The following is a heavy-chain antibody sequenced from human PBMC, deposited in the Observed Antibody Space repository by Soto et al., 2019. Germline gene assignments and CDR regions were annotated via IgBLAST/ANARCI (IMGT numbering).Heavy chain of an antibody. CDR2: INQAGSQK. Sequence: GSLRLSCAGSGFRFSNSWMSWVRQAPGKGLEWVAHINQAGSQKYYVDSAKGRFTISRDNAKTSVYLQMNNLRAEDTAVYYCASWADAVDEDQFQHCGQGTLVTVSS. CDR1: GFRFSNSW. J-gene: IGHJ1*01. CDR3: ASWADAVDEDQFQH. D-gene: IGHD2-2*01. V-gene: IGHV3-7*01.